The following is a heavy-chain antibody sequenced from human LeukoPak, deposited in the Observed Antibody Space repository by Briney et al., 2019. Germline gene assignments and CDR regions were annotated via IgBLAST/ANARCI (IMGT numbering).Heavy chain of an antibody. CDR1: GFTVSNNH. CDR2: IYTGGNI. J-gene: IGHJ4*02. D-gene: IGHD4-17*01. CDR3: ARARRCGLNDDYGACFDC. V-gene: IGHV3-53*01. Sequence: GGSLRLTCAVSGFTVSNNHVSWVRLAPGKGLEWVSIIYTGGNIYYADSVKGRFTISRDSSTTTLYLQMNSLRADDTAVYYCARARRCGLNDDYGACFDCWGQGTLVTVSS.